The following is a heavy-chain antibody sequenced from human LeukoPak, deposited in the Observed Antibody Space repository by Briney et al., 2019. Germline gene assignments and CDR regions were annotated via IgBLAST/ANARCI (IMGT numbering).Heavy chain of an antibody. J-gene: IGHJ6*02. CDR3: ARVYYYGSSGYYRGLYYYGMDV. V-gene: IGHV4-34*01. Sequence: SETLSLTCAVYGGSFSGYYWSWIRQPPGKGLEWIGEINHSGSTNYNPSLKSRVTISVDTSKNQFSLKLSSVTAADTAVYYCARVYYYGSSGYYRGLYYYGMDVWGQGTTVTVSS. CDR2: INHSGST. CDR1: GGSFSGYY. D-gene: IGHD3-22*01.